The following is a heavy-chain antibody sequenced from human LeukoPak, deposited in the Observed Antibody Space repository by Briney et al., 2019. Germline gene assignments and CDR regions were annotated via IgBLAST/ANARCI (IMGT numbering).Heavy chain of an antibody. J-gene: IGHJ4*02. CDR3: AREGRSSGWPVGEFDY. V-gene: IGHV3-30-3*01. Sequence: GGSLRLSCAASGFTFSSYAMHWVRQAPGKGLEWVAVISYDGSNKYYADSVKGRFTISRDNSKNTLHLQMNSLRAEDTAVYYCAREGRSSGWPVGEFDYWGQGTLVTVSS. D-gene: IGHD6-19*01. CDR1: GFTFSSYA. CDR2: ISYDGSNK.